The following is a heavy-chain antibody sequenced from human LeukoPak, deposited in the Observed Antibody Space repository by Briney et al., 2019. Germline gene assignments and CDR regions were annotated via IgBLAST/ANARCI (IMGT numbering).Heavy chain of an antibody. D-gene: IGHD3-22*01. V-gene: IGHV3-21*01. J-gene: IGHJ6*03. CDR3: ARDPYSGNYGSYYYYYMDV. Sequence: GGSLRLSCAASGFTFNNYNMNWVRQAPGKALEWVSSITSSGTYIFYADSVKGRFTISRDNAKNSLYLQINSLGPEDTAVYFCARDPYSGNYGSYYYYYMDVWGKGTTVTVS. CDR1: GFTFNNYN. CDR2: ITSSGTYI.